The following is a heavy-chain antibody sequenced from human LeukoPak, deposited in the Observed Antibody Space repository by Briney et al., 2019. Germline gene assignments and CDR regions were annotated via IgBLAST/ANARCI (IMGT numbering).Heavy chain of an antibody. CDR2: ITRSSIYI. CDR3: ARSSSGWYKNNWFDP. Sequence: GGSLRLSCAASGFTFSSYSMNWVRQAPGKGLEWVSCITRSSIYIYYADSVKGRFTISRDNAKNSLYLQMNSLRAEDTAVYYCARSSSGWYKNNWFDPWGQGTLVTVSS. D-gene: IGHD6-19*01. CDR1: GFTFSSYS. V-gene: IGHV3-21*01. J-gene: IGHJ5*02.